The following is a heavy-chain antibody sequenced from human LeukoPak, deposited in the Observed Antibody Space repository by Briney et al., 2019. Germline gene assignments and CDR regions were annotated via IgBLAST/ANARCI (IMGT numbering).Heavy chain of an antibody. J-gene: IGHJ3*02. CDR1: GFTVSSKD. CDR2: IYRDSST. V-gene: IGHV3-66*01. CDR3: ARDFRYDSSGYKRAAFDI. Sequence: GGSLRLSCAASGFTVSSKDMSWVRQAPGKGLEWVSAIYRDSSTYYTSSVRGRFTISRDNSKNTVSLQMDSLRAEDTAVYYSARDFRYDSSGYKRAAFDIWGQGTMVTVSS. D-gene: IGHD3-22*01.